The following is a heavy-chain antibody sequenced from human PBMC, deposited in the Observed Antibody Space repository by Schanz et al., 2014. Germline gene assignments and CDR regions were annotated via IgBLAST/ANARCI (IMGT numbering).Heavy chain of an antibody. CDR3: ARDRLRAASRPYGLGV. D-gene: IGHD6-13*01. CDR1: GYRFIGYY. V-gene: IGHV1-2*06. J-gene: IGHJ6*02. Sequence: QVLLVQSGAEVKKPGASVKVSCKASGYRFIGYYVHWVRQAPGQGLEWMGRVSPSSGGTNYAQNFQGRVTMTKDTSINTVYMELSTLTSDDTAVYYCARDRLRAASRPYGLGVWGQGTTVTVSS. CDR2: VSPSSGGT.